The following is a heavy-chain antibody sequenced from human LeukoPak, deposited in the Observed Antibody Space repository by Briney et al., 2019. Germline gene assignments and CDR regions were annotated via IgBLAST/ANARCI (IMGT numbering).Heavy chain of an antibody. V-gene: IGHV1-18*04. CDR2: ISAYNGNT. D-gene: IGHD3-22*01. Sequence: ASVKVSCKAFGYTFTSNYMHWVRQAPGQGLEWMGWISAYNGNTNYAQKLQGRVTMTTDTSTSTAYMELRSLRSDDTAVYYCASGSNYYDSSGYPDYWGQGTLVTVSS. CDR1: GYTFTSNY. CDR3: ASGSNYYDSSGYPDY. J-gene: IGHJ4*02.